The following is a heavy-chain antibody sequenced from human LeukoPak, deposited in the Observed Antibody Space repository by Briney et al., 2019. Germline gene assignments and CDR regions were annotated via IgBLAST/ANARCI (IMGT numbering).Heavy chain of an antibody. CDR3: ARDYYYDSSGDPDY. Sequence: GGSLRLSCAASGFTFCSYSMNWVRQAPGKGLEWVSYISSSSSTVYYADSVKGRFTISRDNAKNSLYLQMNSLRAEDTAVYYCARDYYYDSSGDPDYWGQGTLVTVSS. D-gene: IGHD3-22*01. CDR2: ISSSSSTV. J-gene: IGHJ4*02. V-gene: IGHV3-48*01. CDR1: GFTFCSYS.